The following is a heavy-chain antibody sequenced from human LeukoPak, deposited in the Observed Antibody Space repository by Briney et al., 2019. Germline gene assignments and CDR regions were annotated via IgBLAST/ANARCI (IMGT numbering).Heavy chain of an antibody. CDR1: GDSVSSNSGA. D-gene: IGHD6-19*01. Sequence: SQTPSLTCGISGDSVSSNSGAWNWIGQSPSRGLEWLGRTYYRSKWYNNYAVSVKSRITINPDSSKNQVSLQLNSVTPEDTAMYYCARENSRGRFDYWGQGTLVTVSS. V-gene: IGHV6-1*01. CDR3: ARENSRGRFDY. CDR2: TYYRSKWYN. J-gene: IGHJ4*02.